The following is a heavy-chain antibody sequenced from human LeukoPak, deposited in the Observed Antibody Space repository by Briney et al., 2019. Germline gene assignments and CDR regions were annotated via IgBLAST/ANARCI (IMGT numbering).Heavy chain of an antibody. CDR2: ISFDGSNK. Sequence: PGRSLRLSCAVSGFTFSNYAIHWVRQAPGKGLEWVALISFDGSNKYYADSVKGRFTISRDNSKNTLHLQMNSLRPEDTAIYYCARDPILVRGYFDYWGRGTLVTVSS. D-gene: IGHD3-10*01. V-gene: IGHV3-30-3*01. CDR1: GFTFSNYA. J-gene: IGHJ4*02. CDR3: ARDPILVRGYFDY.